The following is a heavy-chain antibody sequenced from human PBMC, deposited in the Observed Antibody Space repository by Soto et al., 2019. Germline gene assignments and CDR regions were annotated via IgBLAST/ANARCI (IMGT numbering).Heavy chain of an antibody. J-gene: IGHJ3*02. V-gene: IGHV4-31*03. CDR2: IYYTGSS. D-gene: IGHD1-1*01. CDR1: GGSISSEGYY. Sequence: SETLSLTCTASGGSISSEGYYWSWIRQHPGKGLEWIGNIYYTGSSYHIPSLKSRITISVDTSKNQFALKLGSVTAADTAVYYCARLQVNGGAFDIWGRGTMVTVSS. CDR3: ARLQVNGGAFDI.